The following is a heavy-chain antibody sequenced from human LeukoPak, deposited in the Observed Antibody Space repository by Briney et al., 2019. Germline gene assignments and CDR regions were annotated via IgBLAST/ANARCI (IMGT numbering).Heavy chain of an antibody. Sequence: SETLSLTCAVYGGSFSGYYWSWIRQPPGKGLEWIGEINHSGSTNYNPSLKSRVTISVDTSKNQFSLKLSSVTTADTAVYYCARVQYRIAARALDYWGQGTLVTVSS. J-gene: IGHJ4*02. V-gene: IGHV4-34*01. CDR3: ARVQYRIAARALDY. CDR1: GGSFSGYY. D-gene: IGHD6-6*01. CDR2: INHSGST.